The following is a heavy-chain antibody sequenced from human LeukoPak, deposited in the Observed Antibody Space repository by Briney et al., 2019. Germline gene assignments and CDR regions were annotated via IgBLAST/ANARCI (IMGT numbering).Heavy chain of an antibody. V-gene: IGHV3-30*01. CDR3: AKDLKWEPYDAFDI. Sequence: GGSLRLSCAASGFTFSSYAMHWVRQAPGKGLEWVAVISYDGSNKYYADSVKGRFTISRDSAKNSLYLQMNSLRAEDTALYYCAKDLKWEPYDAFDIWGQGTMVTVSS. J-gene: IGHJ3*02. D-gene: IGHD1-26*01. CDR2: ISYDGSNK. CDR1: GFTFSSYA.